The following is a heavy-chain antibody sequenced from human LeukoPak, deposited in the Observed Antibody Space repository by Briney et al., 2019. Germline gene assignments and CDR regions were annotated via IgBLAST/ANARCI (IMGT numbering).Heavy chain of an antibody. D-gene: IGHD5-12*01. CDR2: ISYDGSNK. CDR3: AKDTTAQMATIQYYFDY. Sequence: GGSLRLSCAASGFTFSSYGMHWVRQAPGKGLEWVAVISYDGSNKYYADSVKGRFTISRDNAKNSLYLQMNSLRAEDTALYYCAKDTTAQMATIQYYFDYWGQGTLVTVSS. CDR1: GFTFSSYG. V-gene: IGHV3-30*18. J-gene: IGHJ4*02.